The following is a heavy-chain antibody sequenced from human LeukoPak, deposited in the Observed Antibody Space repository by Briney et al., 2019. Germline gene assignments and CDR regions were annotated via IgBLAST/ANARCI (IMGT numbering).Heavy chain of an antibody. D-gene: IGHD4-11*01. J-gene: IGHJ4*02. CDR3: AKPYSNIIYFDY. CDR2: ISYDGSED. V-gene: IGHV3-30*18. CDR1: GFPFNKYG. Sequence: QPGRSLRLSCAASGFPFNKYGMLWVRQAPGKGLDWLAVISYDGSEDYYADSVKGRFTISRDNSKNTLYLQMNSLRAEDTAVYYCAKPYSNIIYFDYWGQGTLVTVSS.